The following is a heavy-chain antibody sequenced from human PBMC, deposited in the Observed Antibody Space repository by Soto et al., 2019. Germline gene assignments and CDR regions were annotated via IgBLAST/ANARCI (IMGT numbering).Heavy chain of an antibody. CDR3: VHKLVSVDWFDP. D-gene: IGHD2-2*03. V-gene: IGHV2-5*01. Sequence: QITLKESGPTLVKPTQTLTLTCIFSGFSLMNGGVGVGWIRQPPGKALEWVALMYWNDDKRYSPSLKSRLTITKDTSKNQVVLTMTNVDPVDTATYYCVHKLVSVDWFDPWGQGTLVTVSS. J-gene: IGHJ5*02. CDR1: GFSLMNGGVG. CDR2: MYWNDDK.